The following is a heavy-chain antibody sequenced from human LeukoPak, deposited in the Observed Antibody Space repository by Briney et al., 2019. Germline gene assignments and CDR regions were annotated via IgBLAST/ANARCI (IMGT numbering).Heavy chain of an antibody. CDR3: ARGPQKYYDILTGYYNVNYFDY. CDR2: MNPNSGNT. J-gene: IGHJ4*02. Sequence: EASVKVSCKASGYTFTSYDINWVRQATGQGLEWMGWMNPNSGNTGYAQKFQGRVTMTRNTSISTAYMELSSLRSEDTAVYYCARGPQKYYDILTGYYNVNYFDYWGQGTLVTVSS. CDR1: GYTFTSYD. V-gene: IGHV1-8*01. D-gene: IGHD3-9*01.